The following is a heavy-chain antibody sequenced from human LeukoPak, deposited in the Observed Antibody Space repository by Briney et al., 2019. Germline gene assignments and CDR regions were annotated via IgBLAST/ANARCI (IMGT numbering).Heavy chain of an antibody. D-gene: IGHD3-22*01. CDR3: ARSTETYYYDSSGYPLDH. CDR1: GYTLTSYD. J-gene: IGHJ4*02. V-gene: IGHV1-8*03. Sequence: ASVKVSCKASGYTLTSYDTNWVRQATGQGLEWMGWMNPNSGNTGYAQKFQGRVTITRNTSISTAYMELNSLRSEDTAVYYCARSTETYYYDSSGYPLDHWGQGTLVTVSS. CDR2: MNPNSGNT.